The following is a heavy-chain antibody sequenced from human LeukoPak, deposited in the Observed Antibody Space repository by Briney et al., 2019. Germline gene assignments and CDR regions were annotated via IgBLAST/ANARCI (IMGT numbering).Heavy chain of an antibody. CDR3: ARSAILRRYYYYYYMDV. D-gene: IGHD3-9*01. Sequence: PSGTLSLTCTVSGYSISSGYYWGWIRQPPGKGLEWIGSIYHSGSTYYNPSLKSRVTISVDTSKNQFSLKLSSVTAADTAVYYCARSAILRRYYYYYYMDVWGKGTTVTISS. CDR1: GYSISSGYY. J-gene: IGHJ6*03. V-gene: IGHV4-38-2*02. CDR2: IYHSGST.